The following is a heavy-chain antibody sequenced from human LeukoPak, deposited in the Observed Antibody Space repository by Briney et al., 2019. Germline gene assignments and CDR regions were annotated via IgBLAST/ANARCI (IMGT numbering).Heavy chain of an antibody. CDR1: GFTFSTYG. J-gene: IGHJ4*02. V-gene: IGHV3-23*01. CDR2: IGATGGLI. D-gene: IGHD3-10*01. Sequence: GGSLRLSCAASGFTFSTYGMAWVRQVPGNRLEWVSSIGATGGLISYADSVKGRFAVSSSEKTFYLQMNSLRAEDTAVYFCAAKILGSAPFDFWGQGTLVTVSA. CDR3: AAKILGSAPFDF.